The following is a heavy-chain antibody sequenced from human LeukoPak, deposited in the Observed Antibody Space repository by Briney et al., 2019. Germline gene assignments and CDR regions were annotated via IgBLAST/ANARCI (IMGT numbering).Heavy chain of an antibody. V-gene: IGHV3-23*01. J-gene: IGHJ4*02. D-gene: IGHD3-10*01. Sequence: PGGSLRLSCAASGFTFSNYAMSWVRLAPGKGLEWVSTISGGGGSTYYTDSVKGRLTISRDNSENTLYLQMNSLRAEDTAVYYCAKRHLTLGVSDYWGQGTLVTVSS. CDR3: AKRHLTLGVSDY. CDR2: ISGGGGST. CDR1: GFTFSNYA.